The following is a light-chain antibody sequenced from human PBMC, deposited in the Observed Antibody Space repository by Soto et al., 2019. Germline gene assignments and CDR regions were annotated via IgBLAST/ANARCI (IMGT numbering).Light chain of an antibody. V-gene: IGKV3-20*01. Sequence: EIVLTQSPGTLSLSPGERATLSCRASQSVRSSYLAWYQQKPGQAPRLLIYGASSRATGIPARLSGSGSGTDFTLSISRLEPEDFAVYYCQQYGSSPWTFGQGPKVEMK. CDR2: GAS. J-gene: IGKJ1*01. CDR1: QSVRSSY. CDR3: QQYGSSPWT.